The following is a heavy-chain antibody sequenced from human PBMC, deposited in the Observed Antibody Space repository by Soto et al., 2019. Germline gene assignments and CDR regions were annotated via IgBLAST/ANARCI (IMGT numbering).Heavy chain of an antibody. D-gene: IGHD3-22*01. J-gene: IGHJ4*02. CDR1: GFTFSSYA. CDR2: ISYDGSNK. Sequence: PGGSLRLSCAASGFTFSSYAMHWVRQAPGKGLGWVAVISYDGSNKYYADSVKGRFTISRDNSKNTLYLQMNSLRAEDTAVYYCARDEVYYDSSGYYLGYWGQGTLVTVSS. V-gene: IGHV3-30-3*01. CDR3: ARDEVYYDSSGYYLGY.